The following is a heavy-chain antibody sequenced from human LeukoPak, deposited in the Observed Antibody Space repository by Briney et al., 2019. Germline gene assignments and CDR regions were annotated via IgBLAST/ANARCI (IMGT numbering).Heavy chain of an antibody. J-gene: IGHJ3*02. CDR1: GFTSSDYY. D-gene: IGHD3-22*01. V-gene: IGHV3-11*01. CDR2: ISSSGSTI. Sequence: GGSLRLSCAASGFTSSDYYMSWIRQAPGKGLEWVSYISSSGSTIYYADSVKGRFTISRDNAKNSLYLQMNSLRAEDTAVYYCAREPANYYYDSSGYLDAFDIWGQGTMVTVSS. CDR3: AREPANYYYDSSGYLDAFDI.